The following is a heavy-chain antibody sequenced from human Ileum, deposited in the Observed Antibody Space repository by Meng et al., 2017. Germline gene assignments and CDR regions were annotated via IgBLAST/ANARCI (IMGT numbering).Heavy chain of an antibody. V-gene: IGHV1-2*06. D-gene: IGHD3-3*02. CDR3: VRSNIFGWNPRDH. Sequence: QWQLVQSGAEAKKPGASLKVSCKASGYPFTDYFVHWVRQAPGQGLEWMGRINPKSGATAYAQKFQGRVTVTSDTSISTAYLDLISLTSDDTALYYCVRSNIFGWNPRDHWGQGTLVTVSS. J-gene: IGHJ4*02. CDR1: GYPFTDYF. CDR2: INPKSGAT.